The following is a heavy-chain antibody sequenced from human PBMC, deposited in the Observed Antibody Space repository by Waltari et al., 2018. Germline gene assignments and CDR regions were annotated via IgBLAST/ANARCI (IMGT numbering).Heavy chain of an antibody. Sequence: RLQLQESGPGLVKPSETLSLTCTVSGGSIRSRSYYWGWIRQPPGKGLEWIGSIYYSGSTYYNPSLKSRVTISVDTSKNQFSLKLSSVTAADTAVYYCASGKAPRLQVDYWGQGTLVTVSS. CDR3: ASGKAPRLQVDY. CDR1: GGSIRSRSYY. J-gene: IGHJ4*02. CDR2: IYYSGST. V-gene: IGHV4-39*06. D-gene: IGHD1-26*01.